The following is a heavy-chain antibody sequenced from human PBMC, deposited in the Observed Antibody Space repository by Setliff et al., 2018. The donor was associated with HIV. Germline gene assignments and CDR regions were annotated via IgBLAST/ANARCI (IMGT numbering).Heavy chain of an antibody. CDR3: AGGLSFYDPGGFDD. J-gene: IGHJ4*02. V-gene: IGHV3-20*04. CDR2: INWHGGSP. CDR1: GFTFHDYG. D-gene: IGHD3-22*01. Sequence: GSLRLSCAASGFTFHDYGMSWVRQAPGAGLEWISGINWHGGSPGYADSVRGRFIISRDNAKNSLYLQMNSLRAEDTALYYCAGGLSFYDPGGFDDWGQGTLVTVSS.